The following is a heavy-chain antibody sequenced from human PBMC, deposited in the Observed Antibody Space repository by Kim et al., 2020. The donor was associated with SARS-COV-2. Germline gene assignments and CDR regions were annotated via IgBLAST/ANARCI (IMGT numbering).Heavy chain of an antibody. CDR1: GYSFTSYW. CDR3: ARGGFRSDYYDSSGYLVWFDP. CDR2: IYPGDSDT. D-gene: IGHD3-22*01. Sequence: GESLKISCKGSGYSFTSYWIGWVRQMPGKGLEWMGIIYPGDSDTRYSPYFQGQVTISADKSISTAYLQWSSLKASDTAMYYCARGGFRSDYYDSSGYLVWFDPWGQGTLVTVSS. J-gene: IGHJ5*02. V-gene: IGHV5-51*01.